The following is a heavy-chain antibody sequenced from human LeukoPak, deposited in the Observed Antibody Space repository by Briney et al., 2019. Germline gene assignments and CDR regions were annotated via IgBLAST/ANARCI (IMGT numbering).Heavy chain of an antibody. CDR1: GYTFTSYG. CDR3: ARDLGLRGGVVTSSYYYYYYGMDV. J-gene: IGHJ6*02. V-gene: IGHV1-18*01. CDR2: ISAYNGNT. Sequence: ASVKVSCKASGYTFTSYGISWVRQAPGQGLEWMGWISAYNGNTSYAQKLQGRVTMTTDTSTSTAYMELRSLRSDDTAVYYCARDLGLRGGVVTSSYYYYYYGMDVWGQGTTVTVSS. D-gene: IGHD3-3*01.